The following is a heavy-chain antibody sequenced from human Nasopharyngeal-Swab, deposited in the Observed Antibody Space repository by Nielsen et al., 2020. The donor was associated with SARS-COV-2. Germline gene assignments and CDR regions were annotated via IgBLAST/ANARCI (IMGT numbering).Heavy chain of an antibody. CDR2: IYSGGST. V-gene: IGHV3-53*01. J-gene: IGHJ4*02. CDR1: CFIVSSNY. Sequence: SLNFSCAASCFIVSSNYMSWVRQAPGKGLEWVSVIYSGGSTYYAESVKGRFTITRDNSKNTPYLQMNSLRAEDTAVYYCERVLSGRSAFDYWGQGTLVTVSS. D-gene: IGHD1-26*01. CDR3: ERVLSGRSAFDY.